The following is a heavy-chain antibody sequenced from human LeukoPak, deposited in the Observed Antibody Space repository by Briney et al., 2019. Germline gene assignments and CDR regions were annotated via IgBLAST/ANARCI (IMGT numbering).Heavy chain of an antibody. D-gene: IGHD3-10*01. CDR2: VHYTGST. CDR3: ARHSSQESGSYYDPVGY. CDR1: GGSVSSSTFY. J-gene: IGHJ4*02. Sequence: SETLSLTCTVSGGSVSSSTFYWGWIRQPPGKGLEWIASVHYTGSTFYNPSLKSRVTISMDTSKTQFSLNLRSVTAADTAVYYCARHSSQESGSYYDPVGYWGQGTLVTVSS. V-gene: IGHV4-39*01.